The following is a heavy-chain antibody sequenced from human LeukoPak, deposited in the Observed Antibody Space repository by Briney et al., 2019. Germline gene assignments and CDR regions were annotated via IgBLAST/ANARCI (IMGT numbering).Heavy chain of an antibody. J-gene: IGHJ4*02. CDR3: ARQDGDGLYFFDS. D-gene: IGHD5-24*01. CDR2: ISPGDSDT. Sequence: GASLQISSEGSGSIFTSYWSCWVRPLRGKLLWWVGIISPGDSDTRYSPSFQGQVTTSADKSISTAYLQWTSLKASDTAMYYCARQDGDGLYFFDSWGQGTLVTVSS. CDR1: GSIFTSYW. V-gene: IGHV5-51*01.